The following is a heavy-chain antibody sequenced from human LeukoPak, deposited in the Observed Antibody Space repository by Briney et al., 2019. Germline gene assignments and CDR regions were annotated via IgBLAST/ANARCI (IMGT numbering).Heavy chain of an antibody. CDR1: GFTLSSYS. CDR2: ISRSSAYI. V-gene: IGHV3-21*01. D-gene: IGHD3-10*01. Sequence: GGSLRLSCAASGFTLSSYSMDWVRQAPGKGLEWVSSISRSSAYIYYADSVKGRFTISRDNAKNSLYLQMNSLRAEDTAVYYSASFPPYMVRTDAFDIWGQGTMVTVSS. J-gene: IGHJ3*02. CDR3: ASFPPYMVRTDAFDI.